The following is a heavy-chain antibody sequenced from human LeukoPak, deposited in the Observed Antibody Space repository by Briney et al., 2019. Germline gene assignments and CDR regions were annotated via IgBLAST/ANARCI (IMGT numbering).Heavy chain of an antibody. J-gene: IGHJ3*02. V-gene: IGHV3-23*01. CDR2: ISDSGGST. CDR1: GFTFSTYA. CDR3: VKDMSGGDCSYAFDI. D-gene: IGHD2-21*02. Sequence: PGGSLRLSCGASGFTFSTYAMSWVRQPPGKGLEWVSTISDSGGSTYYADSMKGRFTISRDNSKSTLYLQMNSLRAEDTAVYFCVKDMSGGDCSYAFDIWGQGTMVTVSS.